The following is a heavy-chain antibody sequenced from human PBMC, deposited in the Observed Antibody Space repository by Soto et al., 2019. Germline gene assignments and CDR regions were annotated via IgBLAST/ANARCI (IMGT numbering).Heavy chain of an antibody. CDR1: VYKFTSSW. CDR3: ARKDKSGYFNWFDP. Sequence: PGESLKISCRTSVYKFTSSWIAWVRQMPGKGLEWMGIIFPSDSDTRYSPSFQGQVTISADRSTSTVFLQWASLKASDTAVYFCARKDKSGYFNWFDPWARAPWSPSPQ. CDR2: IFPSDSDT. J-gene: IGHJ5*02. D-gene: IGHD3-22*01. V-gene: IGHV5-51*01.